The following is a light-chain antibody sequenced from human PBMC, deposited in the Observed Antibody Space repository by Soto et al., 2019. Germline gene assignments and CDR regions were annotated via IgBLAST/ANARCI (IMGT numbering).Light chain of an antibody. V-gene: IGKV3-20*01. CDR2: GAS. J-gene: IGKJ3*01. CDR3: QRYGSSPIFT. CDR1: QSVSSSY. Sequence: EIVLTQSPGTLSLSPGERATLSCRASQSVSSSYLAWYQQKPGQAPRLLIYGASSRATGIPDRFSGSGSGTDFTLTISRLEPEDLAVYYCQRYGSSPIFTFGPGTKVDIK.